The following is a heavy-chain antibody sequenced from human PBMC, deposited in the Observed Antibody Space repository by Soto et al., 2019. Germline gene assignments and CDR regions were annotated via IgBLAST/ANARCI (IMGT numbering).Heavy chain of an antibody. CDR3: ATYFTGAGGRGL. CDR1: GASISRDH. Sequence: QVQLQESGPELVKASETLSLTCSVSGASISRDHWNWIRQPPGKGLEWIGDYSGSTNYNPSLKSRLTISVDTSKNQFSLTLKSVTAADTAVYFCATYFTGAGGRGLWGQGTLVTVSS. D-gene: IGHD2-8*02. J-gene: IGHJ4*02. CDR2: DYSGST. V-gene: IGHV4-59*08.